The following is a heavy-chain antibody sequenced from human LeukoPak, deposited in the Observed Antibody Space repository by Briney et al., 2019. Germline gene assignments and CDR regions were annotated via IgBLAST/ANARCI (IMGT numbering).Heavy chain of an antibody. CDR1: GFTFSSYW. CDR2: IKQDGSEK. Sequence: GGSLRLSCAASGFTFSSYWMSWVRQAPGKGLEWVANIKQDGSEKYYVDSVKGRFTISRDNAKNSLYLQMNSLRAEDTAVYYCARVTAMGRYAFDIWGQGTMATVSS. D-gene: IGHD2-21*02. J-gene: IGHJ3*02. V-gene: IGHV3-7*03. CDR3: ARVTAMGRYAFDI.